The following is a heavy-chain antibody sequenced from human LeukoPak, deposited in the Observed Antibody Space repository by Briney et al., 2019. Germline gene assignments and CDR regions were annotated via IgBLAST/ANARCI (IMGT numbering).Heavy chain of an antibody. Sequence: GGSLRLSCAASGFTFSSYAMHWVRQAPGKGLEYVSAISSNGGSTYYANSVKGRFTISRDNSKNTLYLQMGSLRAEDMAVYYCARFGADIAARPLDYWGQGTLVTVSS. V-gene: IGHV3-64*01. CDR2: ISSNGGST. CDR1: GFTFSSYA. D-gene: IGHD6-6*01. J-gene: IGHJ4*02. CDR3: ARFGADIAARPLDY.